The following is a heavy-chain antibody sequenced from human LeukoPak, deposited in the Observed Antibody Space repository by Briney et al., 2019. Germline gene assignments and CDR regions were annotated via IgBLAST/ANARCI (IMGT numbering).Heavy chain of an antibody. CDR3: TWSDYGGNSEFSDY. Sequence: SETLSLTCSVSGGSISGSTFYWGWIRRPPGKGPEWIGSIYYSGSTYYNPSLESRVTISVDTSKNQFSLSLSSVTAADTAVYYATWSDYGGNSEFSDYWGQGTLVTVSS. CDR1: GGSISGSTFY. CDR2: IYYSGST. V-gene: IGHV4-39*01. J-gene: IGHJ4*02. D-gene: IGHD4-23*01.